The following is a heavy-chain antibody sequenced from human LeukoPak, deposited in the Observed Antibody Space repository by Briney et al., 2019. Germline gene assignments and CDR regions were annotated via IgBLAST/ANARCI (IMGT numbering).Heavy chain of an antibody. Sequence: PSETLSLTCAVYGGSFSGYYWSWIRQPPGKGLEWIGEINHSGSTNYNPSLKSRVTISVDTSKNQFSLKLSSVTAADTAACYCARLGLGDIAVAGNPDYWGQGTLVTVSS. D-gene: IGHD6-19*01. CDR2: INHSGST. CDR1: GGSFSGYY. CDR3: ARLGLGDIAVAGNPDY. J-gene: IGHJ4*02. V-gene: IGHV4-34*01.